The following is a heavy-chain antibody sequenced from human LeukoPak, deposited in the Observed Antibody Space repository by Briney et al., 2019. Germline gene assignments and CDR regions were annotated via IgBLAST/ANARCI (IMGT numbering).Heavy chain of an antibody. D-gene: IGHD3-3*01. Sequence: GGSLRLSCAASGFTFSTYGMHWVRQAPGKGLEWVAFIRNDGSNKYYADSVKGRFTISRDNSKNTLYLQTNSLRAEGTAVYYCAKDRPSDGFWSGYEDYWGQGTLVTVSS. CDR2: IRNDGSNK. CDR3: AKDRPSDGFWSGYEDY. CDR1: GFTFSTYG. V-gene: IGHV3-30*02. J-gene: IGHJ4*02.